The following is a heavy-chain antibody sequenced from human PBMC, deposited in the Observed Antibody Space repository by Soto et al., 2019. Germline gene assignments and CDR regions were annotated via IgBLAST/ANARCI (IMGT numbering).Heavy chain of an antibody. CDR1: GFIFDNSG. V-gene: IGHV3-9*01. J-gene: IGHJ4*02. CDR2: ISWNGGNI. Sequence: EVQLVESGGGLVQPGRSLRLSCAASGFIFDNSGMHWVRQAPGKGLEWVSGISWNGGNIGYADSVRGRFSISRDNAKDSLLLPMDSLRPDDTAFYYCVKAGVRDLIVEVPVYFDNWGQGTLVTVSS. D-gene: IGHD2-21*01. CDR3: VKAGVRDLIVEVPVYFDN.